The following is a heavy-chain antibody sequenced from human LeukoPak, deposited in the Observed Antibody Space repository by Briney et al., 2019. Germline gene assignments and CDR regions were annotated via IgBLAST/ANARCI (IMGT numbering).Heavy chain of an antibody. CDR2: ISYDGSNK. CDR3: ARVGGGYDSNGGY. V-gene: IGHV3-30-3*01. J-gene: IGHJ4*02. CDR1: GFTFSSYA. D-gene: IGHD5-12*01. Sequence: GGSLRLSCAASGFTFSSYAMHWVRQAPGKGLEWVAVISYDGSNKYYADSVKGRFTISRDNSKNTLYLQMSSLRTEDTAVYYCARVGGGYDSNGGYWGQGTLVTVSS.